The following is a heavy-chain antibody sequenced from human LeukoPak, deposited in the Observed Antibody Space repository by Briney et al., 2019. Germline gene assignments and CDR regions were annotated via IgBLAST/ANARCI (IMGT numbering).Heavy chain of an antibody. V-gene: IGHV3-66*01. Sequence: GGSLRLSCAASGITVSTNYMSWVRQAPGKGLEWVSIIYSGGATYYADSVKGRFTISRENSKNTLYLQMNSLRAEDTAVYYCARESIDRGYCSSTSCYGGLDYWGQGTLVTVSS. CDR2: IYSGGAT. CDR1: GITVSTNY. D-gene: IGHD2-2*01. J-gene: IGHJ4*02. CDR3: ARESIDRGYCSSTSCYGGLDY.